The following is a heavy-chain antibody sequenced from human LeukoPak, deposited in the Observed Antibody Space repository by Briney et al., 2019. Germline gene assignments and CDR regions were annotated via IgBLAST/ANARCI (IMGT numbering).Heavy chain of an antibody. D-gene: IGHD3-16*02. J-gene: IGHJ3*02. V-gene: IGHV4-38-2*02. Sequence: SETLSLTCAVSGYSISSGYYWGWIRQPPGKGLEWIGSIYHSGSTYYNPSLKSRVTISVDTSKNQFSLKLSSVTAADTAVYYCARDGTVIYDLDIWGQGTMVTVSS. CDR2: IYHSGST. CDR1: GYSISSGYY. CDR3: ARDGTVIYDLDI.